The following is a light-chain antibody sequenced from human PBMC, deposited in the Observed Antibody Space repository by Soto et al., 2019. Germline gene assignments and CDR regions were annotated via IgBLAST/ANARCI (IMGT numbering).Light chain of an antibody. V-gene: IGKV1-5*03. CDR3: QQYNSYPHT. CDR1: QSISTS. Sequence: DIQMTQSPSTLSASVGDRVTITCRASQSISTSLAWYQQRAGKAPKPLIYKASSLEGGVPSRFSGSGSGTEFTLTVSSLQPDDFATYYCQQYNSYPHTFGQGTKLEIK. J-gene: IGKJ2*01. CDR2: KAS.